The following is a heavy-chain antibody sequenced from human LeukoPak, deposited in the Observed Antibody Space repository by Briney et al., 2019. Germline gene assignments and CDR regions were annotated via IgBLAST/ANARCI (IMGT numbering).Heavy chain of an antibody. CDR1: GGSISSYY. CDR2: IYTSGST. D-gene: IGHD6-6*01. CDR3: ARADSSSLPFDY. V-gene: IGHV4-4*07. J-gene: IGHJ4*02. Sequence: SETLSLTCTVSGGSISSYYWSWIRQPAGKGLEWIGRIYTSGSTNYNPSLKSRVTMPVDTSKNQFSLKLRSLTAADTAVYYCARADSSSLPFDYWGQGTLVTVSS.